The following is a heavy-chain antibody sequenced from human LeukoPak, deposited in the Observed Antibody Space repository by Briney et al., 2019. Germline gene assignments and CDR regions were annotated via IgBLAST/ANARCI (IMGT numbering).Heavy chain of an antibody. Sequence: PGGSLRLSCAASGFTFSSYAMSWVRQAPGKGLEWVSAISGSGGSTYYADSVKGRFTISRDNSKNTLYLQMNSLRAEDKAVYYCAKVSAVGYCSCGSCYFPFDYWGQGTLVTVSS. CDR1: GFTFSSYA. D-gene: IGHD2-15*01. J-gene: IGHJ4*02. CDR2: ISGSGGST. CDR3: AKVSAVGYCSCGSCYFPFDY. V-gene: IGHV3-23*01.